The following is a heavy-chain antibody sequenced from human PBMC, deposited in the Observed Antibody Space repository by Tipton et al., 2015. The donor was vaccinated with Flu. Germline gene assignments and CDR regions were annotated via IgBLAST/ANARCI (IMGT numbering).Heavy chain of an antibody. CDR3: ARARACSSTSCYVDY. J-gene: IGHJ4*02. CDR1: GFTFSSYV. CDR2: IWDDGSEK. D-gene: IGHD2-2*01. V-gene: IGHV3-33*01. Sequence: SLRLSCAASGFTFSSYVLHWVRQAPGKGLEWVAVIWDDGSEKYYADSVRGRFTISRDNSKNTLYLQMSSLRVEDTAVYYCARARACSSTSCYVDYWGQGTLVTVSS.